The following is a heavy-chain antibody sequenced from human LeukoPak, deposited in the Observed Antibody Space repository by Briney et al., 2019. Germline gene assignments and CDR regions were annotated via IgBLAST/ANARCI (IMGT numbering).Heavy chain of an antibody. V-gene: IGHV4-34*01. J-gene: IGHJ4*02. D-gene: IGHD4-17*01. CDR3: ARLVTTDYFDY. Sequence: SETLSLTCAVYGGSFSGYYWSWIRQPPGQGLEWIGEINHSGSTNYNPSLKSRVTISVDTSKNQFSLKLSSVTAADTAVYYCARLVTTDYFDYWGQGTLVTVSS. CDR1: GGSFSGYY. CDR2: INHSGST.